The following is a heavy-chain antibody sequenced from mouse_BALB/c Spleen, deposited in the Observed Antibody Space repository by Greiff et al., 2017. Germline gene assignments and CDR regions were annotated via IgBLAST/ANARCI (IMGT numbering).Heavy chain of an antibody. J-gene: IGHJ3*01. V-gene: IGHV1-82*01. CDR3: ARGMYDGAWFAY. Sequence: QVQLQQSGPELVKPGASVKISCKASGYAFSSSWMNWVKQRPGQGLEWIGRIYPGDGDTNYNGKFKGKATLTADKSSSTAYMQLSSLTSVDSAVYFCARGMYDGAWFAYWGQGTLVTVSA. CDR1: GYAFSSSW. CDR2: IYPGDGDT. D-gene: IGHD2-14*01.